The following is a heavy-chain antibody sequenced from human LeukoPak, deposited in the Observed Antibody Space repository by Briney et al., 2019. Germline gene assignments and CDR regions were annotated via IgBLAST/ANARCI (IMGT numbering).Heavy chain of an antibody. V-gene: IGHV4-59*01. Sequence: SETLSLTCTVSGGSISSYYWSWIRQPPGKGLEWIGYIHYSGSTNYNPSLKSRVTISVDTSKNQFSLKLSSVTAADTAVYYCARRRGIAVAGFDYWGQGTLVTVSS. J-gene: IGHJ4*02. CDR3: ARRRGIAVAGFDY. D-gene: IGHD6-19*01. CDR1: GGSISSYY. CDR2: IHYSGST.